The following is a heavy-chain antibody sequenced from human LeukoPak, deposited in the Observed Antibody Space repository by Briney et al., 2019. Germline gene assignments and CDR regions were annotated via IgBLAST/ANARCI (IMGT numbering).Heavy chain of an antibody. CDR2: VDPEDGET. V-gene: IGHV1-24*01. Sequence: SVKVSCKVSGYTLTELSMHWVRQAPGKGLEWMGGVDPEDGETIYAQKFQGRVTMTEDTSTDTAYMELSSLRSEDTAVYYCATGLGIAVAGSGIDAFDIWGQGTMVTVSS. D-gene: IGHD6-19*01. J-gene: IGHJ3*02. CDR1: GYTLTELS. CDR3: ATGLGIAVAGSGIDAFDI.